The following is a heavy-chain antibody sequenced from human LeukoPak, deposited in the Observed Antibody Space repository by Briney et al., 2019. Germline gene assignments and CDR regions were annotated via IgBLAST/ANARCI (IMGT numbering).Heavy chain of an antibody. CDR1: GGSISTYY. D-gene: IGHD4-17*01. CDR3: ARHSYGDVYYLDF. J-gene: IGHJ4*02. CDR2: ISYGNT. Sequence: SETLSLTCSVAGGSISTYYWNWIRQTPGKALEWIGHISYGNTDYNPSLKSRVTISVDTSKNQFSLKLTSVTAADTAVYYCARHSYGDVYYLDFWGKGTLVTVSS. V-gene: IGHV4-59*08.